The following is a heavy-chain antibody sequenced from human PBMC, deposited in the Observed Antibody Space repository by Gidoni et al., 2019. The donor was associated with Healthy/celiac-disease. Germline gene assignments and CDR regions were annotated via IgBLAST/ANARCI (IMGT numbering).Heavy chain of an antibody. Sequence: QVQLVQSGAEVKKPGSSVKVSCKASGGTFSSYAISWVRQAPGQGLEWMGGIIPIFGTANYAQKFQGRVTITADESTSTAYMELSSLRSEDTAVYYCAGTRSTRQWLVLVRFDPWGQGTLVTVSS. CDR3: AGTRSTRQWLVLVRFDP. D-gene: IGHD6-19*01. CDR1: GGTFSSYA. J-gene: IGHJ5*02. CDR2: IIPIFGTA. V-gene: IGHV1-69*01.